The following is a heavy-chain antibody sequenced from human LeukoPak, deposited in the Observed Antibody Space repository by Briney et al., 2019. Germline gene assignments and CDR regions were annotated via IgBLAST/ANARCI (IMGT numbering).Heavy chain of an antibody. J-gene: IGHJ4*02. CDR2: ISYDGSNK. CDR1: GFTFSSYA. Sequence: PGGSLRLSCAASGFTFSSYAMHWVRQAPGKGLEWVAVISYDGSNKYYADSVKGRFTISRDNSKNTLYLQMNSLRAEDTAVYYCARDRGYGNKGGYYFDYWGQGTLVTVSS. V-gene: IGHV3-30*01. CDR3: ARDRGYGNKGGYYFDY. D-gene: IGHD6-25*01.